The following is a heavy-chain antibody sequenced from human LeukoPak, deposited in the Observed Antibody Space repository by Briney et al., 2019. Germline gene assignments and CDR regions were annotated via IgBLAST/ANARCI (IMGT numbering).Heavy chain of an antibody. CDR1: GGSITSYY. CDR2: IFYSGST. Sequence: SETLSLTCTVPGGSITSYYWSWVRQPPGKGLEWIGYIFYSGSTDYNPSLKSRVTISEDRSTNQFSLKLTSATAADTAVYYCARQNGGNLPLLDWGQGTLVTVSS. V-gene: IGHV4-59*08. D-gene: IGHD4-23*01. J-gene: IGHJ4*02. CDR3: ARQNGGNLPLLD.